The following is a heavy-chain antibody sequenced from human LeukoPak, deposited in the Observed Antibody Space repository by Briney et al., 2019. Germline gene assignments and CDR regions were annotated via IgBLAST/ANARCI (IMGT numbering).Heavy chain of an antibody. D-gene: IGHD2-21*02. J-gene: IGHJ4*02. CDR2: IHYSGST. Sequence: SETLSLTCTVSGGSISGFYWSWIRQPPGKGLEWIGYIHYSGSTNYNPSLKSRVIISLDTSKNQFSLRLSSVTAADTAVYYCARHARKRLTSNWDFWGQGTLVTVSS. CDR3: ARHARKRLTSNWDF. V-gene: IGHV4-59*08. CDR1: GGSISGFY.